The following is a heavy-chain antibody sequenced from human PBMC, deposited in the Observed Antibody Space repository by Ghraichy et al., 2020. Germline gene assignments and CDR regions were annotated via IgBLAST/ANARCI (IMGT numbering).Heavy chain of an antibody. D-gene: IGHD3-10*01. CDR3: TTDMILWFGEVDY. Sequence: GGSLRLSCAASGFTFSNAWMSWVRQAPGKGLEWVGRIKSKTDGGTTDYAAPVKGRFTISRDDSKNTLYLQMNSLKTEDTAVYYCTTDMILWFGEVDYWGQGTLVTVSS. V-gene: IGHV3-15*01. J-gene: IGHJ4*02. CDR2: IKSKTDGGTT. CDR1: GFTFSNAW.